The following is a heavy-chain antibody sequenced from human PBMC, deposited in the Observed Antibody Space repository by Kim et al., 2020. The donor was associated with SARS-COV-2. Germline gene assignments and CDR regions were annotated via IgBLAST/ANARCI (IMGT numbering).Heavy chain of an antibody. CDR3: ARDSDVAVTGTRSYGMDV. CDR2: ISWNGNTL. J-gene: IGHJ6*02. Sequence: GGSLRLSCAGSGFTFGDYGMHWVRQAPGKGLEWVAGISWNGNTLGYGDSVKGRFTISRDNAQNSLYLQMNSLSGEDTALYYCARDSDVAVTGTRSYGMDVWGQGTTVTVAS. CDR1: GFTFGDYG. V-gene: IGHV3-9*01. D-gene: IGHD6-19*01.